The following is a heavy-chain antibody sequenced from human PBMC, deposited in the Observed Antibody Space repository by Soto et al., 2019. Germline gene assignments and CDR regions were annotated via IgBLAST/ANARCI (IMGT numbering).Heavy chain of an antibody. V-gene: IGHV4-39*02. D-gene: IGHD2-2*01. CDR3: ARRQITSDWYLPFDS. CDR1: GGSIISNSYH. Sequence: PSETLSLTCAVSGGSIISNSYHWGWIRQPPGKGLEWTGSIYYSGSTYYNPSLRSRVTISVDTSKYHFSLQLTSLTAADTAVYYCARRQITSDWYLPFDSWGQGTLVTVS. J-gene: IGHJ4*02. CDR2: IYYSGST.